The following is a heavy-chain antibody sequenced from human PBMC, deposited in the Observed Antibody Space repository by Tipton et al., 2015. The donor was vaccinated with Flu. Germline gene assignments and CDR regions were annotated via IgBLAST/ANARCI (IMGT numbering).Heavy chain of an antibody. CDR2: INAGNGNT. Sequence: QLVQSGAEVKKPGASVKVYCKASGYTFTSYAMHWVRQAPGQRLEWMGWINAGNGNTKYSQEFQGRVTITRDTSASTAYMELSSLRSEDMAVYYCASGGLDPSRHYGMDVWGQGTTVTVSS. CDR1: GYTFTSYA. D-gene: IGHD3-16*01. CDR3: ASGGLDPSRHYGMDV. J-gene: IGHJ6*02. V-gene: IGHV1-3*03.